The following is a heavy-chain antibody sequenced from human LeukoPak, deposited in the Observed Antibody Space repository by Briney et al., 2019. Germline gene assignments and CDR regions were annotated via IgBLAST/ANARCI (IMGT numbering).Heavy chain of an antibody. J-gene: IGHJ4*02. CDR2: IYYSGST. D-gene: IGHD3-22*01. CDR3: ARAEVLPDYYDTSGAFEY. Sequence: SETLSLTCTVSGGSLSTYYWSWIRQPPGKGLEWIGYIYYSGSTNYNPSLKSRVNILVDTSKNQFSLKLSSVTAADTAVYYCARAEVLPDYYDTSGAFEYWGQGTLVTVSS. CDR1: GGSLSTYY. V-gene: IGHV4-59*01.